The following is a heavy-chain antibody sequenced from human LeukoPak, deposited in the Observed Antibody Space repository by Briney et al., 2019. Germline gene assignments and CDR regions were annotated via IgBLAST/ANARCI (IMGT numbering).Heavy chain of an antibody. J-gene: IGHJ4*02. CDR2: INAGNDNT. D-gene: IGHD5-18*01. CDR1: GYTLSSYT. Sequence: ASVKVSCKASGYTLSSYTMHWVRQAPGHRLEWMGWINAGNDNTKYSQEFQGRVTITRDTSANTAYMEVRSLRSEDTAVYYCAKDRLESFGSARYYFDSWGQGSLVTVSS. CDR3: AKDRLESFGSARYYFDS. V-gene: IGHV1-3*03.